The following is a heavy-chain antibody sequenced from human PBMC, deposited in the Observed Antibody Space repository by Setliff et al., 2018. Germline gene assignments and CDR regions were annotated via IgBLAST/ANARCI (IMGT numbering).Heavy chain of an antibody. Sequence: VKVSCKASGYSFSTYAMSWIRQAPGQGLEWMGWINTNTGNPSYAQGFTGRFVFSLDTSVSTAYLQISSLKPEDAAMYYCARASRFATIVWKGDYYMDVWGKGTTVTVSS. CDR1: GYSFSTYA. CDR3: ARASRFATIVWKGDYYMDV. D-gene: IGHD3-16*02. CDR2: INTNTGNP. V-gene: IGHV7-4-1*02. J-gene: IGHJ6*03.